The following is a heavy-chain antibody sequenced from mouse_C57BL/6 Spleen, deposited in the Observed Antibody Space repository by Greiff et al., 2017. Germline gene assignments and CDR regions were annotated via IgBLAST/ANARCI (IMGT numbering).Heavy chain of an antibody. CDR3: ARTPYDYDDY. Sequence: QVQLQQPGAELVKPGASVKMSCKASGYTFTSYWITWVKQRPGQGLEWIGDIYPGSGSTNYNEKFKSKATLTVDTSSSTAYKQLSSLTSEDAAGYYCARTPYDYDDYWGQGTTLTVSS. CDR1: GYTFTSYW. V-gene: IGHV1-55*01. J-gene: IGHJ2*01. CDR2: IYPGSGST. D-gene: IGHD2-4*01.